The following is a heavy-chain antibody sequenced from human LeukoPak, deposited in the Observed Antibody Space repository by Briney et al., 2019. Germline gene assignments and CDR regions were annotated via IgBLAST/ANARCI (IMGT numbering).Heavy chain of an antibody. CDR3: ASCVSGWYLGYGWFDP. CDR1: GGTFSSYA. J-gene: IGHJ5*02. CDR2: IIPIFGTA. D-gene: IGHD6-19*01. V-gene: IGHV1-69*13. Sequence: SVRVSCKASGGTFSSYAISWVRQAPGQGLEWMGGIIPIFGTANYAQKFQGRVTITADESTSTAYMELSSLRSEDTAVYYCASCVSGWYLGYGWFDPWGQGTLVTVSS.